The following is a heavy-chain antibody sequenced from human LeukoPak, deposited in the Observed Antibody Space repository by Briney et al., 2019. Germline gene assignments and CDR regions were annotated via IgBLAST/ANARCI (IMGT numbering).Heavy chain of an antibody. CDR3: AGDRDRTSWYYY. Sequence: RPSETLSLTCTVSGGSISSYYWSWIRQPAGKGLEWIGHMYTSGTTNYNPSLKSRVTISVDKSKNQFSLKLSSVTAADTAVYYCAGDRDRTSWYYYWGQGTLVTVSS. D-gene: IGHD2-2*01. CDR1: GGSISSYY. J-gene: IGHJ4*02. CDR2: MYTSGTT. V-gene: IGHV4-4*07.